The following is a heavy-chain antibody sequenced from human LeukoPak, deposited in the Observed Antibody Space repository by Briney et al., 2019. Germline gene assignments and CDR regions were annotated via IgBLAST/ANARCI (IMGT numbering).Heavy chain of an antibody. CDR3: ARDLARAGTTDPYVK. CDR1: GFTFSSYS. J-gene: IGHJ4*02. CDR2: ISGSGDYI. Sequence: MTGGSLRLSCAASGFTFSSYSFNWVRQARGKGLKWVSSISGSGDYISYADSVKGRFTISRDNAKNSLYLQMNSLRAEDTAVYYCARDLARAGTTDPYVKWGQGTLVTVSS. D-gene: IGHD1-7*01. V-gene: IGHV3-21*01.